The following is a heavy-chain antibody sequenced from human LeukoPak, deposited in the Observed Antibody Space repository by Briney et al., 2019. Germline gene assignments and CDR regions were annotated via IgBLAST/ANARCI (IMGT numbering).Heavy chain of an antibody. CDR3: ASRNDILTGYYPNS. Sequence: GASVKVSCKTSGGSFSNYIITWVRQAPGQGLEWMGGIVPLFATPHYAQKYQGRLTIITDEPTSTAYMELSSLTPEDTAVYYCASRNDILTGYYPNSWGQGTLVVVSS. CDR2: IVPLFATP. D-gene: IGHD3-9*01. CDR1: GGSFSNYI. V-gene: IGHV1-69*05. J-gene: IGHJ4*02.